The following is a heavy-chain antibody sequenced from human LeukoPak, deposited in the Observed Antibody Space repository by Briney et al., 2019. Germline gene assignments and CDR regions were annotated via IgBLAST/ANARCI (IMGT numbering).Heavy chain of an antibody. D-gene: IGHD3-22*01. CDR1: GGSISSYY. Sequence: SETLSLTCTVSGGSISSYYWSWIRQPPGKGLEWIGYIYYSGSTNYNPSLKSRVTISVDTSKNQFSLKLSSVTAADTAVYYCARDRHYDSSGAYGMDVWGQGTTVTVSS. V-gene: IGHV4-59*01. CDR3: ARDRHYDSSGAYGMDV. CDR2: IYYSGST. J-gene: IGHJ6*02.